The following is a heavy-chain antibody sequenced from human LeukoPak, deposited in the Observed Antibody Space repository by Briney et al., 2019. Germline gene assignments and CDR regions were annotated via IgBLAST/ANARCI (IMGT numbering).Heavy chain of an antibody. CDR1: GFTFSSYS. Sequence: GGSLRLSCAASGFTFSSYSMNWVRQAPGKGLEWVSSISSSSSYIYYADSVKGRFTISRDNSKNTLYLQMNSLRAEDTAVYYCAKDRGAAAGHNWFDPWGQGTLVTVSS. V-gene: IGHV3-21*04. CDR2: ISSSSSYI. D-gene: IGHD6-13*01. CDR3: AKDRGAAAGHNWFDP. J-gene: IGHJ5*02.